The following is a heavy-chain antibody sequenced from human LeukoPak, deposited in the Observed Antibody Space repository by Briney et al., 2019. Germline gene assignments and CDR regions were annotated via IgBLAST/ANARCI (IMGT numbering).Heavy chain of an antibody. CDR2: IGTYGGDT. D-gene: IGHD3-22*01. J-gene: IGHJ5*01. V-gene: IGHV1-18*01. CDR3: ARDLWNFYDDSGYNRDFDS. CDR1: TSR. Sequence: GASVKVSCKATSRISSVRQAPGQGLEWMGWIGTYGGDTYYAQKFQGRITVTTDTSTSTVYMERRNLRSDDTAVYYCARDLWNFYDDSGYNRDFDSWGQGTLVTVSS.